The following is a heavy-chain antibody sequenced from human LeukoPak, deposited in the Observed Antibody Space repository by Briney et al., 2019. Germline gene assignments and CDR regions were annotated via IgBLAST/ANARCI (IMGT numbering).Heavy chain of an antibody. CDR3: ARDRGVLLWFGESESTYYFDY. CDR1: GFTFSSYS. J-gene: IGHJ4*02. CDR2: ISTSSSYI. V-gene: IGHV3-21*01. Sequence: GGSLRLSCAAYGFTFSSYSMNWVRQAPGKGLEWVSFISTSSSYIYYADSVKGRFTISRDNAKNSLYLEMNSLRAEDTAVYYCARDRGVLLWFGESESTYYFDYWGQGTLVTVSS. D-gene: IGHD3-10*01.